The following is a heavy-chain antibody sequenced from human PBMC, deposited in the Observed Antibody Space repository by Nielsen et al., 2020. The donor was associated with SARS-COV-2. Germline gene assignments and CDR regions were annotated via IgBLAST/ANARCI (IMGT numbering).Heavy chain of an antibody. CDR1: GYTFTGYY. D-gene: IGHD3-3*01. CDR3: ARGLRYSGFWSGQHWYFDL. Sequence: ASVKVSCKASGYTFTGYYMHWVRQAPGQGLEWMGWINPNSGGTNYAQKFQGRVTMTRDTSISTAYMELSRLRSEDTAVYYCARGLRYSGFWSGQHWYFDLWGRGTLVTVSS. J-gene: IGHJ2*01. CDR2: INPNSGGT. V-gene: IGHV1-2*02.